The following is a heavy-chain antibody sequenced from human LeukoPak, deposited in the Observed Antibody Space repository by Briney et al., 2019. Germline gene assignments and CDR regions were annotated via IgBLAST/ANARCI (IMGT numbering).Heavy chain of an antibody. CDR2: LNADGSST. J-gene: IGHJ4*02. CDR3: ARGDLTAFYPDY. V-gene: IGHV3-74*01. D-gene: IGHD3-9*01. Sequence: PGGSLRLSCAASGFAVSSNYMSWVRQAPGKGLVWVSRLNADGSSTSYADSVRGRFTISRDNAKNTLYLQMNSLRAEDTAVYYCARGDLTAFYPDYWGQGTLVTVSS. CDR1: GFAVSSNY.